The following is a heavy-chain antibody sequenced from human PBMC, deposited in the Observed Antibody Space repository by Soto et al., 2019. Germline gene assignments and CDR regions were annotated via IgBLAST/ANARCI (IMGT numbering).Heavy chain of an antibody. D-gene: IGHD6-19*01. J-gene: IGHJ4*02. CDR1: GFSLSTSGVG. CDR3: AHRPRGYSSGWPFDY. V-gene: IGHV2-5*02. Sequence: QITLKESGPPLVKPTQTLTLTCTFSGFSLSTSGVGVGWIRQPPGKALEWLALIYWDDDKRYSPSLKSRLTITKDTSKNQVVLTMTNMDPVDTATYYCAHRPRGYSSGWPFDYWGQGTLVTVSS. CDR2: IYWDDDK.